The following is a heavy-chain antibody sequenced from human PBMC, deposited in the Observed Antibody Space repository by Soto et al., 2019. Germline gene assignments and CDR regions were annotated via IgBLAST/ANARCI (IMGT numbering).Heavy chain of an antibody. D-gene: IGHD2-21*02. V-gene: IGHV3-33*01. CDR3: ASQELAYCGGDCYSHYYYGMDV. CDR2: IWYDGSNK. Sequence: PVEFRRLACAASGFTFSSYGMNWVRQAPGKGLEWVEVIWYDGSNKYYADSVKGRFTISRDNSKNTLYLQMNSLRAEDTAVYYCASQELAYCGGDCYSHYYYGMDVWGQGTTVTVSS. J-gene: IGHJ6*02. CDR1: GFTFSSYG.